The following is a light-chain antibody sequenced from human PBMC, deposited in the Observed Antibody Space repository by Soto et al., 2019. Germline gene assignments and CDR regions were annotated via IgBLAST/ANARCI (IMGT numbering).Light chain of an antibody. J-gene: IGLJ2*01. Sequence: QSVLTQPASVSGSPGQSITISCTGVSSDVGGYKYVSWYQQHPGKAPKVMIYEINKRPSGVSDRFSGSKSGKTASLTISGLQVEDEADYYCSSYTSSNKVFGGGTKVT. V-gene: IGLV2-14*01. CDR1: SSDVGGYKY. CDR2: EIN. CDR3: SSYTSSNKV.